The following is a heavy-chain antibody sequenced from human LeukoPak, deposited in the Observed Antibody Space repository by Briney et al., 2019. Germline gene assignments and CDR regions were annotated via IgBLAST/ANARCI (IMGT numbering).Heavy chain of an antibody. CDR3: ASEYYYGSGSFSEGY. J-gene: IGHJ4*02. V-gene: IGHV3-53*01. Sequence: GGSLRLSCAASGFTVSSNYMSWVRQAPGKGLEWGSVIYSGGSTYYADSVKGRFTISRDNSKNTLYLQMNRLRAEDTAVYYCASEYYYGSGSFSEGYWGQGTLVTVSS. CDR1: GFTVSSNY. CDR2: IYSGGST. D-gene: IGHD3-10*01.